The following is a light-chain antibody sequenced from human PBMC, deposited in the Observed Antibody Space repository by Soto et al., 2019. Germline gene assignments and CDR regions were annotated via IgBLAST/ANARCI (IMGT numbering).Light chain of an antibody. CDR1: QGISPN. CDR3: LQHNSYPWT. J-gene: IGKJ1*01. CDR2: AVS. V-gene: IGKV1-17*03. Sequence: DMQMTQCASAMSAPVGDRVTITCRASQGISPNLARFQQKPEKVTKRLIYAVSSLQSGVPPRFSAGGSGTEFTRTTSSLQPEEFATYYCLQHNSYPWTFGQGAKVEIK.